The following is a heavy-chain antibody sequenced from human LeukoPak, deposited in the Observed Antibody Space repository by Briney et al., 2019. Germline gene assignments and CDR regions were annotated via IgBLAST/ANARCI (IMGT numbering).Heavy chain of an antibody. Sequence: GGSLRLSCAASGFTFSSYTMSWVRQAPGKGLEWVSTITTRDGNTYYADSVKGRFTVSRDNSKNTLFLQMNSLRAEDTAVYYCAKDGGLWVSAHWGDSWGRGTLVTVSS. CDR2: ITTRDGNT. CDR1: GFTFSSYT. J-gene: IGHJ4*02. CDR3: AKDGGLWVSAHWGDS. D-gene: IGHD7-27*01. V-gene: IGHV3-23*01.